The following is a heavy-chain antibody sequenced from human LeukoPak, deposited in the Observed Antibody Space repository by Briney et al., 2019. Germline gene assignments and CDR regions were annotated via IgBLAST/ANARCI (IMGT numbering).Heavy chain of an antibody. D-gene: IGHD3-16*01. V-gene: IGHV1-24*01. J-gene: IGHJ3*02. CDR1: GYTLTELS. Sequence: GASVKVSCKVSGYTLTELSMHWVRQAPGKGLEWMGGFDPEDGETIYAQKFQGRVTMTEDTSSDTAYMELSSLRSEDTAVYYCATAPVFWGVQAFDIWGQGTMVTVSS. CDR3: ATAPVFWGVQAFDI. CDR2: FDPEDGET.